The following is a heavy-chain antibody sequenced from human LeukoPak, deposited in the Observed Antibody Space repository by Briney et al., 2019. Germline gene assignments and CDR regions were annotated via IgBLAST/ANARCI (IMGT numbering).Heavy chain of an antibody. D-gene: IGHD3-3*02. CDR2: INHGGGT. Sequence: PSETLSLTCAVYGGSFTDYYWSWIRQPPGKGLEWIGEINHGGGTNYNPSLKSRITLSVDTPNKQFSLRLSSVTATDTAVYYCARLQREIRAWDSWGQGTLVTVSS. CDR1: GGSFTDYY. V-gene: IGHV4-34*01. CDR3: ARLQREIRAWDS. J-gene: IGHJ4*02.